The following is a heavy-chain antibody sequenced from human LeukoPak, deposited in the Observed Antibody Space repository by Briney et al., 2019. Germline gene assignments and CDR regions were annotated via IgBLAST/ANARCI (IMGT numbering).Heavy chain of an antibody. Sequence: PGGSLRLSCVASGFTFGKYWMSWVRQAPGKGLEWVANIKLDGSEKNYVESVKGRFTISRDNTKNSLYLQMNSLRAEDTAVFYCARDQYDTWSRRGNFDSWGQGTLVIVSS. J-gene: IGHJ4*02. CDR1: GFTFGKYW. CDR3: ARDQYDTWSRRGNFDS. V-gene: IGHV3-7*03. CDR2: IKLDGSEK. D-gene: IGHD3/OR15-3a*01.